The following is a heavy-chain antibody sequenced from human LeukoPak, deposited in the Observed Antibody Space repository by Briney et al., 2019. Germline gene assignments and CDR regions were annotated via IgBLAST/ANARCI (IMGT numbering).Heavy chain of an antibody. CDR2: IGGGDDI. CDR3: AKDATPGHSMWDYFDY. J-gene: IGHJ4*02. CDR1: GLSFGSQS. V-gene: IGHV3-23*01. Sequence: GGGMRFSCAGRGLSFGSQSMRWVREALGKGLEYASGIGGGDDIHYADSVKGRFTVSRDNSKNTIFLQMNSLRAEDTAVYYCAKDATPGHSMWDYFDYWGQGTLVTVSS. D-gene: IGHD1-26*01.